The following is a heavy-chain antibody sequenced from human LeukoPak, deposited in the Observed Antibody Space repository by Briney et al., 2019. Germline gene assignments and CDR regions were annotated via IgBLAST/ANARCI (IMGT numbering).Heavy chain of an antibody. CDR3: ARVNWNYVPYYYYVDV. CDR1: GFTFSSYG. D-gene: IGHD1-7*01. Sequence: PGRSLRLSCAASGFTFSSYGMHWVRQAPGKGLEWVAVIWYDGSNKYYADSVKGRFTISRDNSKNTLYLQMNSLRAEDTAVYYCARVNWNYVPYYYYVDVWGKGTTVTVSS. J-gene: IGHJ6*03. V-gene: IGHV3-33*01. CDR2: IWYDGSNK.